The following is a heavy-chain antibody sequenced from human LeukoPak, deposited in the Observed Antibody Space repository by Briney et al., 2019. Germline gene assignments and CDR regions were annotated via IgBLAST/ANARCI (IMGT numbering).Heavy chain of an antibody. CDR3: ANRGRYYFDY. Sequence: PGGSLRLSCAASGFTFDEYGMSWVRQAPGKGLEWVSTITGNGASTFYADSVKGRFTISRDNSKNTLYLQMNSLRAEDTAVYYCANRGRYYFDYWGQGALVTVSS. D-gene: IGHD3-9*01. V-gene: IGHV3-23*01. CDR2: ITGNGAST. CDR1: GFTFDEYG. J-gene: IGHJ4*02.